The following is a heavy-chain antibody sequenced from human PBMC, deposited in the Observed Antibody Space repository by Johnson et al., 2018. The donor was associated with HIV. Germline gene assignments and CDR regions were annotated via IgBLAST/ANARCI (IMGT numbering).Heavy chain of an antibody. CDR1: GFTFDDYG. CDR2: INWNVGST. Sequence: VQLVASGGGVVRPGGSLRLSCAASGFTFDDYGMSWARQAPGKGLEWVSGINWNVGSTGYADSVKGRFTISRDNAKHSLYLQMKSLRAEDTALYYCARELYAILGAFDIWGQGTMVIVSS. CDR3: ARELYAILGAFDI. V-gene: IGHV3-20*04. D-gene: IGHD1-26*01. J-gene: IGHJ3*02.